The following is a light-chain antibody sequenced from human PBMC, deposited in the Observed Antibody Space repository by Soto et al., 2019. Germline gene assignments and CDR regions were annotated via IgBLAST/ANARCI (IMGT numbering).Light chain of an antibody. CDR3: QQYATSPIT. Sequence: ENVLTQSPGTLSLSPGERATLSCRASQSVGRNYLAWFQRKSGQAPRLVIYGASSRAAGIPDRLSGSGSGTDFTLTISRLEPEDFAVYYCQQYATSPITFGQGTRLEIK. V-gene: IGKV3-20*01. J-gene: IGKJ5*01. CDR2: GAS. CDR1: QSVGRNY.